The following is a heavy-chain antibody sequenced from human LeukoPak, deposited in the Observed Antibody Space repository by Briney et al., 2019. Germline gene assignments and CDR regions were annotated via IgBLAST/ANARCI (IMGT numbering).Heavy chain of an antibody. CDR1: GFTFSTYA. CDR2: ISYDGSNK. CDR3: AKDLGVVVVTAIEMDY. J-gene: IGHJ4*02. Sequence: GRSLRLSCAPSGFTFSTYAMHWVRQAPGKGLEWVAVISYDGSNKYYADSVKGRFTISRDNSKNTLYLQMNSLRAEDTALYYCAKDLGVVVVTAIEMDYWGQGTLVTVSS. V-gene: IGHV3-30*04. D-gene: IGHD2-21*02.